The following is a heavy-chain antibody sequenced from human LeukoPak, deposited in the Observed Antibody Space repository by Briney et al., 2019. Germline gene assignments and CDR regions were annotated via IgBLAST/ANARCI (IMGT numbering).Heavy chain of an antibody. Sequence: QSGGSLRLSCAASGFTFSSYAMSWVRQAPGKGLEWVSGLSGSGGSTYYADSVKGRFTISRDNSKNTLYLQMNSLRAEDTAVYYCASARSSWFFGGDTDAYDIWGQGTMVTVSS. CDR2: LSGSGGST. J-gene: IGHJ3*02. D-gene: IGHD6-13*01. CDR3: ASARSSWFFGGDTDAYDI. V-gene: IGHV3-23*01. CDR1: GFTFSSYA.